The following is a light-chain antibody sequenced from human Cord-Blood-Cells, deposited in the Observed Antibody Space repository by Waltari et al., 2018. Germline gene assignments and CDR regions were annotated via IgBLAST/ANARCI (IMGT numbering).Light chain of an antibody. CDR2: DAS. J-gene: IGKJ2*01. Sequence: DIQMTQSPSSLSASVGDRVTITCQASQDISNYLNWYQQKPGKAPKLLIYDASNLETVVPSRVSGSGSGTDFTFTISSLQPEDIATYYCQQYDNLPHTFGQGTKLEIK. V-gene: IGKV1-33*01. CDR1: QDISNY. CDR3: QQYDNLPHT.